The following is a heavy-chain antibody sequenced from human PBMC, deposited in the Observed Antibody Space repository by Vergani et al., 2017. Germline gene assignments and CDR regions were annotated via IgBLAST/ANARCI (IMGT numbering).Heavy chain of an antibody. J-gene: IGHJ4*02. V-gene: IGHV3-74*03. Sequence: DVDLVESGGGFVQPGGSRRLSCAASGFSFRTFSMFWVRQPPGKGLAWVSKISPDGRTTEYADSVRGRFTISRDNANSMLYLQMNSLRDDDTAVYYCARGLWDCTHIRCSPPSYWGQGTQVTVSS. D-gene: IGHD2-8*01. CDR1: GFSFRTFS. CDR2: ISPDGRTT. CDR3: ARGLWDCTHIRCSPPSY.